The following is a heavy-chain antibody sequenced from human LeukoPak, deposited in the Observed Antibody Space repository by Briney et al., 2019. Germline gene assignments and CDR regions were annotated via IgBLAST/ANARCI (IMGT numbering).Heavy chain of an antibody. V-gene: IGHV4-34*01. D-gene: IGHD3-22*01. CDR3: ARAVRFYYDSSGYHPTRFDP. Sequence: PSETLSLTCAVYGGSFSGYYWSWIRQPPGKGLEWIGEINHSGSTNYNPSLKSRVTISVDTSKNQFSLKLSSVTAADTAVYYCARAVRFYYDSSGYHPTRFDPWGQGTLVTVSS. CDR1: GGSFSGYY. CDR2: INHSGST. J-gene: IGHJ5*02.